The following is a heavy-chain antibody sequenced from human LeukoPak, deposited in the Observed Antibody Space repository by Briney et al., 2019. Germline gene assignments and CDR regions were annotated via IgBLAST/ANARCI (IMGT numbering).Heavy chain of an antibody. V-gene: IGHV3-21*01. CDR2: ISSSSSYI. D-gene: IGHD3-16*01. J-gene: IGHJ3*02. CDR1: GFTFSSYS. Sequence: GGSLRLSCAASGFTFSSYSMNWVRQAPGKGLEWVSSISSSSSYIYYADSVKGRFTISRDNAKNSLYLQMNSLRAEDTAVYYCARDKGHSTFYSPMDAFDIWGQGTMVTVSS. CDR3: ARDKGHSTFYSPMDAFDI.